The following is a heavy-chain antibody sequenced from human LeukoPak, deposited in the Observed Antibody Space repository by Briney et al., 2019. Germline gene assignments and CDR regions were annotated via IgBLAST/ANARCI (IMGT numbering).Heavy chain of an antibody. J-gene: IGHJ6*02. CDR3: ARDVVVVAATTWPYYYGMYV. V-gene: IGHV3-48*03. CDR2: ISSSGSTI. CDR1: GFTLSSYE. D-gene: IGHD2-15*01. Sequence: GGSLRLSCAAYGFTLSSYEMSWVRQAPGEGVEWVSYISSSGSTIYYEDSVKGRFTISRDNAKNSLYLQMNSLRAEDTAVYYCARDVVVVAATTWPYYYGMYVWGQGTTVTVSS.